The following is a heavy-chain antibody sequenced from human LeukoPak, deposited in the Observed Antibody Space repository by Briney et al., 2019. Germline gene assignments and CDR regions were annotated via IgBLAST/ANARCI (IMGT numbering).Heavy chain of an antibody. Sequence: SETLSLTCTVSGASISRYYWSWIRQPPGKGLEWIGHIYYGGSANYNPSLKSRVTISVDTSKNQFSLKLTSVTAADMAVYYCARGVLDSLGTGCDYWGQGTLVTVSS. CDR1: GASISRYY. J-gene: IGHJ4*02. D-gene: IGHD1-1*01. CDR3: ARGVLDSLGTGCDY. CDR2: IYYGGSA. V-gene: IGHV4-59*12.